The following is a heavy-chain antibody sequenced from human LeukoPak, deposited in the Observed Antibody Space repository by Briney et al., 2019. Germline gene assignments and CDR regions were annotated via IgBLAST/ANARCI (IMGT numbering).Heavy chain of an antibody. Sequence: PSETLSLTCTVSGGFISGYYWSWVRQPPGKGLEWIGYIYNRGSTNYNPSLKSRVTISVDTSKNQFSLKLRSVTAADTAVYYCARDRTGIAVTGDAFDIWGQGTMVTVSS. V-gene: IGHV4-59*01. CDR1: GGFISGYY. D-gene: IGHD6-19*01. J-gene: IGHJ3*02. CDR2: IYNRGST. CDR3: ARDRTGIAVTGDAFDI.